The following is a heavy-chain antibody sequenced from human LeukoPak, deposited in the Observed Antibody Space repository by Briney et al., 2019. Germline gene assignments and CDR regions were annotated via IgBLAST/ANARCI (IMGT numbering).Heavy chain of an antibody. D-gene: IGHD5-18*01. J-gene: IGHJ4*02. CDR1: GGTFSSYA. Sequence: SVKVSCKASGGTFSSYAISWVRQAPGQGLEWMGGIIRIFGTANYAQKFQGRVTITADESTSTAYMDLSSLRSEDTAVYYCARDGHSYGQDYWGQGTLVTVSS. CDR2: IIRIFGTA. V-gene: IGHV1-69*01. CDR3: ARDGHSYGQDY.